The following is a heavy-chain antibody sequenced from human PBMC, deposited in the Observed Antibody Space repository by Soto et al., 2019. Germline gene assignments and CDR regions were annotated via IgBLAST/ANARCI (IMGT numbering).Heavy chain of an antibody. CDR1: GYTFSAYT. CDR3: ARDTETLGPRANDALDI. J-gene: IGHJ3*02. V-gene: IGHV1-3*01. CDR2: INAGSGNT. Sequence: QAQLVQSGAEMKKPGASVKVSCKATGYTFSAYTMNWVRQAPGQSLEWRGWINAGSGNTKYSQNCQGRVSITRDTSASTVYMELTGLTSEDTAVYYCARDTETLGPRANDALDIWGQGTMVTVSS. D-gene: IGHD3-3*02.